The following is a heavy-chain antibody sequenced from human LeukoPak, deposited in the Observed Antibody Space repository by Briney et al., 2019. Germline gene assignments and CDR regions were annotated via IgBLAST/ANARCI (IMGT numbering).Heavy chain of an antibody. V-gene: IGHV3-23*01. J-gene: IGHJ6*03. Sequence: PGGSLRLSCAASGFTFSSYSMNWVRQAPGKGLEWVSAISGSGGSTYYADSVKGRFTISRDNSKNTLYLQMNSLRAEDTAVYYCAKASERDRWVTMVRGVIPQYYMDVWGKGTTVTISS. CDR3: AKASERDRWVTMVRGVIPQYYMDV. CDR1: GFTFSSYS. D-gene: IGHD3-10*01. CDR2: ISGSGGST.